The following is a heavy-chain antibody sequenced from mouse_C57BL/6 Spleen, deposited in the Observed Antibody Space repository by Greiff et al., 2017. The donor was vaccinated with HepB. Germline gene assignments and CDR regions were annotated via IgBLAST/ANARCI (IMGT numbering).Heavy chain of an antibody. Sequence: VQLKQSGAELAKPGASVKLSCKASGYTFTSYWMHWVKQRPGQGLEWIGYINPSSGYTKYNQKFKDKSTLTADKSYSTTYMQMSSLTYEDSAVYYCARGSYYDYDLGAYWGQGTLVTVSA. D-gene: IGHD2-4*01. CDR1: GYTFTSYW. J-gene: IGHJ3*01. CDR2: INPSSGYT. V-gene: IGHV1-7*01. CDR3: ARGSYYDYDLGAY.